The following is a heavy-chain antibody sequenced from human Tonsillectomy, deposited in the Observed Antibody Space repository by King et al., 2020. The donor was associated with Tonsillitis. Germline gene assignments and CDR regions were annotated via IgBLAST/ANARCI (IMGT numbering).Heavy chain of an antibody. D-gene: IGHD3-10*01. J-gene: IGHJ5*02. CDR1: GYTFTSDD. V-gene: IGHV1-8*01. CDR3: ARGRLAQRGNWFDP. Sequence: VQLVESGAEVKKPGASVKVSCKASGYTFTSDDINWVRQATGQGHEWMGWMNPNSGNTGYAQKFQGRVTMTRNTSISTAYMELSSLRSEETAVYYCARGRLAQRGNWFDPWGQGTLVTVSS. CDR2: MNPNSGNT.